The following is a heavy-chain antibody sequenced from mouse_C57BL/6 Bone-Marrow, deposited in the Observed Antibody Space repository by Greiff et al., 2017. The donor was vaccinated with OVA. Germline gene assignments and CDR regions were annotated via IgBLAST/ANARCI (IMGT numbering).Heavy chain of an antibody. V-gene: IGHV1-61*01. Sequence: QVQLQQPGAELVRPGSSVKLSCKASGYTFTSYWMAWVKQRPGQGLEWIGNIYPSDSETHYNQKFKDKATLTVDKSSSTAYMQLSSLTSEDSAVYYCARFIATEGFAYWGQGTLVTVSA. CDR1: GYTFTSYW. J-gene: IGHJ3*01. CDR3: ARFIATEGFAY. D-gene: IGHD1-1*01. CDR2: IYPSDSET.